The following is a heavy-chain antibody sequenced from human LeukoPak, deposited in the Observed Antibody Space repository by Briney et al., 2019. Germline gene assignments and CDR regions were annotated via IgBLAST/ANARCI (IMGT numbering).Heavy chain of an antibody. D-gene: IGHD6-13*01. CDR1: GFTFSSYS. CDR3: ARTATDTGEFDY. CDR2: ISSSSSSI. J-gene: IGHJ4*02. V-gene: IGHV3-21*01. Sequence: GSLRLSCAASGFTFSSYSMNWVRQAPGKGLECVSSISSSSSSIYYADSVKGRFTISRDVAKHSLYLQMNSLRAEDTAVYYCARTATDTGEFDYWGQGTLVTVSS.